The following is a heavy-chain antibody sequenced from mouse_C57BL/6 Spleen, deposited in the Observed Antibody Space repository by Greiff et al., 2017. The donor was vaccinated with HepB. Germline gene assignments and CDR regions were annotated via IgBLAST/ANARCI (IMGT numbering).Heavy chain of an antibody. CDR3: ARSRIYYEDDGGRPGYYFDY. V-gene: IGHV1-9*01. D-gene: IGHD2-4*01. Sequence: QVQLQQSGAELMKPGASVKLSCKATGYTFTGYWIAWVKQRPGHGLEWIGEILPGSGSTNYNEKFKGKATFTADTSSNTAYMQLSSLTTEDSAIYDCARSRIYYEDDGGRPGYYFDYWGQGTTLTVSS. CDR2: ILPGSGST. CDR1: GYTFTGYW. J-gene: IGHJ2*01.